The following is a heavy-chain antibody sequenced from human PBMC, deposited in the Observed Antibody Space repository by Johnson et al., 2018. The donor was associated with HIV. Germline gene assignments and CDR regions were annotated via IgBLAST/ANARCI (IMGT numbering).Heavy chain of an antibody. CDR3: ASIAARRVSAFDI. CDR2: INSDGSST. CDR1: GFTFSSYW. J-gene: IGHJ3*02. Sequence: SGGGLVQPGGSLRLSCAASGFTFSSYWMNWVRQAPGKGLVWVSRINSDGSSTSYADSVKGRFTISRDNAKNTLYLQMNSLRAEDTAVYYCASIAARRVSAFDIWGQGTMVTVSS. V-gene: IGHV3-74*01. D-gene: IGHD6-6*01.